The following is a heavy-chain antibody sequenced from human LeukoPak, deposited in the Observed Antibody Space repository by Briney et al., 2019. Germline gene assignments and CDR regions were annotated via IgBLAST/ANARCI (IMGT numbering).Heavy chain of an antibody. Sequence: GGSLRLSCAASGFTFSSYGMHWVRQAPGKGLEWVAVISYDGSNKYYADSVKGRFTISRDNSKNTLYLQMNSPRAEDTAVYYCAKWGCSSTSCYTPLDYWGQGTLVTVSS. D-gene: IGHD2-2*02. CDR3: AKWGCSSTSCYTPLDY. V-gene: IGHV3-30*18. CDR1: GFTFSSYG. CDR2: ISYDGSNK. J-gene: IGHJ4*02.